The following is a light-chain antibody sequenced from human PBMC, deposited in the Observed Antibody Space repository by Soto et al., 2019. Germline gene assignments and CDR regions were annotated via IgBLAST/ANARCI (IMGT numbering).Light chain of an antibody. CDR3: SSYTTSNTLV. V-gene: IGLV2-14*01. CDR2: EVS. J-gene: IGLJ2*01. Sequence: QSVLTQPASVSGSPGQSITIFCTGTSSDVGAYTYVSWYQQHPGKAPKLMIFEVSDRPSGVSNRFSGSKSGNTASLTISGLQAEDEADYYCSSYTTSNTLVFGGGTQLTVL. CDR1: SSDVGAYTY.